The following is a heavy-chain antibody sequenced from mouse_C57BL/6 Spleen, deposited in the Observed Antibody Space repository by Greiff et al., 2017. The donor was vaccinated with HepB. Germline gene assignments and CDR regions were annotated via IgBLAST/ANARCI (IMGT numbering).Heavy chain of an antibody. Sequence: EVMLVESGGGLVKPGGSLKLSCAASGFTFSDYGMHWVRQAPEKGLEWVAYISSGSSTIYYADTVKGRFTISRDNAKNTLFLQMTSLRSEDTAMYYCARLDYYGPYFDYWGQGTTLTVSS. J-gene: IGHJ2*01. D-gene: IGHD1-2*01. CDR2: ISSGSSTI. V-gene: IGHV5-17*01. CDR3: ARLDYYGPYFDY. CDR1: GFTFSDYG.